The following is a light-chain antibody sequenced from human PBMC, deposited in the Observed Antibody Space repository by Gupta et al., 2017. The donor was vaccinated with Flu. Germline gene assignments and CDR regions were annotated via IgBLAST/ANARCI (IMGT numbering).Light chain of an antibody. CDR1: GSNIGSNL. Sequence: QSVLTQSPSASGTPGQWVTISCSGSGSNIGSNLVSWYQHLPGTAPKLLIHTNAHRPSGVPDRFSASKSVTSASLAIRGLQSEDEADYYCAAWDDSLKAWLFGGGTKLTVL. J-gene: IGLJ3*02. CDR2: TNA. CDR3: AAWDDSLKAWL. V-gene: IGLV1-44*01.